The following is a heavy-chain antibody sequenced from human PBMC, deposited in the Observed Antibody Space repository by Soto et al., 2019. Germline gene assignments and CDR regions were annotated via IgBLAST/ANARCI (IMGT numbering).Heavy chain of an antibody. V-gene: IGHV3-30*03. CDR1: EFSFSAYG. D-gene: IGHD4-17*01. J-gene: IGHJ6*03. CDR2: ISYDGNDK. CDR3: ARRKTVTTGHYYYYIDV. Sequence: QVQLVESGGGVVRPGRSLRLSCVASEFSFSAYGMHWVRLAPGEGLQWVAVISYDGNDKYYADSVKGRFTISRDDSKNTLYLQMNSLRREDTAIYYCARRKTVTTGHYYYYIDVWGKGTTVTVSS.